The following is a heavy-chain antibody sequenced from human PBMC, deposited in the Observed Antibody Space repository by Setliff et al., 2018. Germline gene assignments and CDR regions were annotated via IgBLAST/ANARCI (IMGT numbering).Heavy chain of an antibody. CDR3: ARVSQYSSGWYYYYYSMDV. CDR1: GYSISSGYY. D-gene: IGHD6-19*01. V-gene: IGHV4-38-2*01. Sequence: SETLSLTCAVSGYSISSGYYWGWIRQPPGKGLEWIGSIYHSGSTYYNPSLKSRVTISVDTSKNQFSLKLSSVTAADTAVYYCARVSQYSSGWYYYYYSMDVWGQGTTVTVSS. J-gene: IGHJ6*02. CDR2: IYHSGST.